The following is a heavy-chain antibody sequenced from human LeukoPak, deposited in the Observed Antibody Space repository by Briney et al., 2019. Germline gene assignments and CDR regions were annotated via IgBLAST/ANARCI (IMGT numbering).Heavy chain of an antibody. V-gene: IGHV1-46*01. D-gene: IGHD3-22*01. CDR1: GYTFTSYY. Sequence: GASVKVSCKASGYTFTSYYMHWVRQAPGQGLEWMGIINPSGGSTSYAQKFQGRVTMTRDMSTSTVYMELSSLRSEDTAVYYCARDRVYDSSGYPRNNFDYWGQGTLVTVSS. J-gene: IGHJ4*02. CDR2: INPSGGST. CDR3: ARDRVYDSSGYPRNNFDY.